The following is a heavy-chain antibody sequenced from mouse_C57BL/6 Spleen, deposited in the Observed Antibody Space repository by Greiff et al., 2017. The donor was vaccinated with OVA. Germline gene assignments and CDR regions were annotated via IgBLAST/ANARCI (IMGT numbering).Heavy chain of an antibody. CDR1: GFTFSDYG. D-gene: IGHD4-1*01. CDR2: IGSGSSTI. CDR3: ARMGLGRGFDY. Sequence: EVQLVESGGGLVKPGGSLKLSCAASGFTFSDYGMHWVRQAPEKGLEWVAYIGSGSSTIYYADTVKGRFTISRDNAKNTLFLQMTSLRSEDTAMYYCARMGLGRGFDYWGQGTTLTVSS. J-gene: IGHJ2*01. V-gene: IGHV5-17*01.